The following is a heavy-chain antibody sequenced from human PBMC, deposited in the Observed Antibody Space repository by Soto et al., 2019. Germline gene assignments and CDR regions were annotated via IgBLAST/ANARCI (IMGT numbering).Heavy chain of an antibody. Sequence: PGGSLRLSCAASGFTFSSYWMSWVRQAPGKGLEWVANIKQDGSEKYYVDSVKGRFTISRDNAKNSLYLQMNSLRAEDTAVYYCARDRAEYSGYDSSPGIWGQGTMVTVSS. J-gene: IGHJ3*02. D-gene: IGHD5-12*01. CDR2: IKQDGSEK. CDR1: GFTFSSYW. V-gene: IGHV3-7*01. CDR3: ARDRAEYSGYDSSPGI.